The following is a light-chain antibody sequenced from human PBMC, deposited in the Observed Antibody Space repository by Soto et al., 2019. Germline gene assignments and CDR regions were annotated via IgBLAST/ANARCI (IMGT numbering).Light chain of an antibody. V-gene: IGKV4-1*01. CDR3: QQYYTVPWT. CDR2: WAS. Sequence: DIVMTQSPDSLAVSLGERATINCKSSQSVLYSSDEKNYLAWYQQKPGQPPKLLIYWASAREFGVPDRFSGSGSGTDFTLTISSLQAEDGAVYYCQQYYTVPWTFGQGTKVEIK. CDR1: QSVLYSSDEKNY. J-gene: IGKJ1*01.